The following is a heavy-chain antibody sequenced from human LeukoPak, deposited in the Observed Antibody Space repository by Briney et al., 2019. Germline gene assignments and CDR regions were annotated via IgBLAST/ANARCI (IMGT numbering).Heavy chain of an antibody. CDR3: ARGGCTTTSCYLFDY. D-gene: IGHD2-2*01. CDR1: GFTFSNYS. Sequence: PGGSLRLSCATSGFTFSNYSMNWVRQAPGKGLECVSCISSSSTYIYYADSVKGRFTISRDKHKNSLYLQLNSLRAEDTAVYYCARGGCTTTSCYLFDYWGQGTLVTVSS. CDR2: ISSSSTYI. J-gene: IGHJ4*02. V-gene: IGHV3-21*01.